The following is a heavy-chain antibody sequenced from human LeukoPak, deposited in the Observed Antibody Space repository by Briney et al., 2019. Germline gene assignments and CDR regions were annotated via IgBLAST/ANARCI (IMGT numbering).Heavy chain of an antibody. CDR3: ARELLWFGESPPYRGFDP. CDR1: GYTFTSYG. CDR2: ISAYNGNT. V-gene: IGHV1-18*04. J-gene: IGHJ5*02. Sequence: ASVKVSCKASGYTFTSYGISWVRQAPGQGLEWMGWISAYNGNTNYAQKLQGRVTMTTDTSTSTAYMELRSLRPDDTAVYYCARELLWFGESPPYRGFDPWGQGTLVTVSS. D-gene: IGHD3-10*01.